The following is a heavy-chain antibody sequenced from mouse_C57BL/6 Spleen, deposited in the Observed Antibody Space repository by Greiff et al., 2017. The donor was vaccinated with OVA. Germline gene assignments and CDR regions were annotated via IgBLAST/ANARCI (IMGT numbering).Heavy chain of an antibody. J-gene: IGHJ3*01. V-gene: IGHV10-1*01. CDR1: GFSFNTYA. Sequence: EVKLVESGGGLVQPKESLKLSCAASGFSFNTYAMNWVRQAPGKGLEWVARIRSKSNNYATYYADSVKDRFTISRDDSESMLYLQMNNLKTEDTAMYYCVSPPGYGSSVFAYWGQGTLVTVSA. CDR3: VSPPGYGSSVFAY. CDR2: IRSKSNNYAT. D-gene: IGHD1-1*01.